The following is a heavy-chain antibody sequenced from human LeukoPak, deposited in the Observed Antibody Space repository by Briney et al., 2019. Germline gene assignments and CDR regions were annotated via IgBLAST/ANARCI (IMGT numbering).Heavy chain of an antibody. J-gene: IGHJ4*02. CDR3: AKYSRPSSRVFDY. V-gene: IGHV3-23*01. CDR1: GFTFSSYP. D-gene: IGHD6-13*01. CDR2: IDTSGNT. Sequence: GGSLRLSCAGSGFTFSSYPMTWVRQAPGKGLDWVSTIDTSGNTDYADSVKGRFTISRDNSRNTLYLQMSSLRAEDTAVYFCAKYSRPSSRVFDYWGQGTLATVSP.